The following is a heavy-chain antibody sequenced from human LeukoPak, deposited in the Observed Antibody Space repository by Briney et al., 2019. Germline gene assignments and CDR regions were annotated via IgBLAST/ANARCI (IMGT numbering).Heavy chain of an antibody. CDR2: INHSGST. V-gene: IGHV4-34*01. Sequence: SETLSLTCAVYGGSFSGYYWSWIRQPPGKGLEWIGEINHSGSTNYNPSLKSRVTISVDTSKNQFSLKLSSVTAADTAVYYCARGESGYYYYYGMGVWGQGTTVTVSS. CDR3: ARGESGYYYYYGMGV. J-gene: IGHJ6*02. D-gene: IGHD3-3*01. CDR1: GGSFSGYY.